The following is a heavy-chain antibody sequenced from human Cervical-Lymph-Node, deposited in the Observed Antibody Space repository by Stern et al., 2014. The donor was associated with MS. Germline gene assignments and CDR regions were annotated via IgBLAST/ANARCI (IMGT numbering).Heavy chain of an antibody. D-gene: IGHD2-15*01. V-gene: IGHV3-9*01. Sequence: EVQLVESGGGLVQPGRSLRLSCAASGFTFDDYAMHWVRQAPGKGLEWVSGISWNSGSIGYADSVKGRFTISRDNAKNSLYLQMNSLRAEDTALYYCAKDIGVAATFYYGMDVWGQGTTVTVSS. CDR1: GFTFDDYA. J-gene: IGHJ6*02. CDR2: ISWNSGSI. CDR3: AKDIGVAATFYYGMDV.